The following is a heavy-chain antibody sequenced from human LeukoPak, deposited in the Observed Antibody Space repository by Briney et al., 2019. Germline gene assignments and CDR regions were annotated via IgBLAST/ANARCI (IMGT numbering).Heavy chain of an antibody. D-gene: IGHD3-22*01. CDR3: AKDYYDSSIFSAPHLFAC. V-gene: IGHV3-23*01. J-gene: IGHJ4*02. Sequence: RGSLRLSCAASGFTFSSHAMTWVRQASGKGLEWVSSIRGSGGNTYYADSVKGRFTISRDNFQNTLYLQMNSLRAEDTAVYYCAKDYYDSSIFSAPHLFACWGQGTLVTVSS. CDR1: GFTFSSHA. CDR2: IRGSGGNT.